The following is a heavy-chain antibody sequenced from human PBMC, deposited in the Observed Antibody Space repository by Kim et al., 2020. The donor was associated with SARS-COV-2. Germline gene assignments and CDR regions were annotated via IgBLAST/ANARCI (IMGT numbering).Heavy chain of an antibody. CDR2: IWHDGSNK. CDR3: ARDQKFCRQMVTSCFYGMDV. CDR1: GFTFSDYA. D-gene: IGHD6-13*01. V-gene: IGHV3-33*08. J-gene: IGHJ6*02. Sequence: GGSLRLSCAASGFTFSDYAIHWVRQAPGKGLEWVAIIWHDGSNKFYTDSVKGRFTISRDNSKNTLYLHMNSLSANDTAVYYCARDQKFCRQMVTSCFYGMDVWGQGTTVTVS.